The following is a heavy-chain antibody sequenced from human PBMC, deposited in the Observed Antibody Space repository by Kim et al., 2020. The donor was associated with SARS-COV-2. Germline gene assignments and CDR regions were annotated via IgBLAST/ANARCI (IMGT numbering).Heavy chain of an antibody. V-gene: IGHV3-9*01. CDR2: ISWNSGSI. CDR3: AKDPGGTAPWHYFDY. D-gene: IGHD2-21*02. J-gene: IGHJ4*02. Sequence: GGSLRLSCAASGFTFDDYAMHWVRQAPGKGLEWVSGISWNSGSIGYADSVKGRFAISRDNAKNSLYLQMNSLRAEDTALYYCAKDPGGTAPWHYFDYWGQGTLVTVSS. CDR1: GFTFDDYA.